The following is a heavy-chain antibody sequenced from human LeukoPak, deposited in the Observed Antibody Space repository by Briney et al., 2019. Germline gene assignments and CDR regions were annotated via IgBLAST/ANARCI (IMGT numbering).Heavy chain of an antibody. CDR2: IYSGGNT. CDR1: GFTVSSNS. Sequence: GGSLRLSCTVSGFTVSSNSMSWVRQAPGKGLEWVSFIYSGGNTHYSDSVKGRFTISRDNSKNTLYLQMNSLRAEDTAVYYCAKNGVGATWGNYFDYWGQGTLVTVSS. D-gene: IGHD1-26*01. CDR3: AKNGVGATWGNYFDY. V-gene: IGHV3-53*01. J-gene: IGHJ4*02.